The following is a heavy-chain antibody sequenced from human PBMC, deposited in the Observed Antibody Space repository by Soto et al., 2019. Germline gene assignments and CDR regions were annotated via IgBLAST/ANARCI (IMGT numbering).Heavy chain of an antibody. V-gene: IGHV4-59*01. D-gene: IGHD2-2*01. Sequence: QVQLQESGPGLVKPSETLSLTCTVSGGSISSYYWSWIRQPPGKGLEWIGYIYYSGSTNYNPSLKSRVTISVDTSKNQFSLKLSSVTAADTAVYYCARGGHVVPSYYYYYGMDVWGHGTTVTVSS. J-gene: IGHJ6*02. CDR3: ARGGHVVPSYYYYYGMDV. CDR2: IYYSGST. CDR1: GGSISSYY.